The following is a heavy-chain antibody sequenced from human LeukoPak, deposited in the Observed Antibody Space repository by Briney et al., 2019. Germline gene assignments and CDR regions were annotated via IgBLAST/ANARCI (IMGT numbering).Heavy chain of an antibody. Sequence: SETLSLTCSVSNYSLKRGYYWGWIRQPPGKGLEWIGNIYHTGYSYSNPSLKSRVSLSVDTSKNQFSLRLSSVTAADTAVYYCARETGYSSGWSLKYYFDYWGQGTLVTVSS. J-gene: IGHJ4*02. CDR2: IYHTGYS. V-gene: IGHV4-38-2*02. CDR1: NYSLKRGYY. D-gene: IGHD6-19*01. CDR3: ARETGYSSGWSLKYYFDY.